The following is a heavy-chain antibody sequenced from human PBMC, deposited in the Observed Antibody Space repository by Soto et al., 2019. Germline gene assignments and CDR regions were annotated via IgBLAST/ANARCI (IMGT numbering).Heavy chain of an antibody. Sequence: GGSLRLSCAASGFTFSSYAMSWVRPAPGKGQEWVSAMSGSGGSTCYADSVKGRFTISRDKSKNTLYLQMNSLRAEDTAEYYCAKQDGGNVDYWGQGTLVTVSS. CDR3: AKQDGGNVDY. D-gene: IGHD1-1*01. CDR2: MSGSGGST. CDR1: GFTFSSYA. J-gene: IGHJ4*02. V-gene: IGHV3-23*01.